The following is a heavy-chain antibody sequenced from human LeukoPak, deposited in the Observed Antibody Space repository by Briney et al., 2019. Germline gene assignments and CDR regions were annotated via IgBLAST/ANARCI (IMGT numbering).Heavy chain of an antibody. CDR2: IYYSGST. D-gene: IGHD5-18*01. J-gene: IGHJ3*02. CDR3: ARGGYSYGFRVGAFDI. Sequence: SETLSLTCTVSGGSISSSSYYWGWIRQPPGKGLEWIGSIYYSGSTYYNPSLKSRVTISVDTSKNQFSLKLSSVTAADTAVYYCARGGYSYGFRVGAFDIWGQGTMVTVSS. V-gene: IGHV4-39*07. CDR1: GGSISSSSYY.